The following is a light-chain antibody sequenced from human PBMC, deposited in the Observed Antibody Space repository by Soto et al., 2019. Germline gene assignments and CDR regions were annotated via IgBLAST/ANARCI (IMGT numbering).Light chain of an antibody. CDR2: KVS. J-gene: IGKJ1*01. Sequence: DVVMTQSPLSLPVTLGQPASISCRSGQSLVYDDGNTYLNWFQQRPGQSPRRLIYKVSNRDSGDPETSSGSGSCTDFTLKISRVEAEDVRLSDCMQSTHWHPKFGKGTKVEIK. V-gene: IGKV2-30*01. CDR1: QSLVYDDGNTY. CDR3: MQSTHWHPK.